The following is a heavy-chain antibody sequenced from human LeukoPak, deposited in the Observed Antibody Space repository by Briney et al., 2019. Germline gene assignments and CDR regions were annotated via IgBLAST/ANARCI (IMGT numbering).Heavy chain of an antibody. CDR3: AKDRLAANYFDY. V-gene: IGHV3-30*18. CDR2: ISYDGSNK. J-gene: IGHJ4*02. CDR1: GFTFSSYG. Sequence: PGGSLRLSCAASGFTFSSYGMLWVRQAPGKGLEWVAVISYDGSNKYYADSVKGRFTISRDNSKNTLYLQMNSLRAEDTAVYYCAKDRLAANYFDYWGQGTLVTVSS. D-gene: IGHD6-25*01.